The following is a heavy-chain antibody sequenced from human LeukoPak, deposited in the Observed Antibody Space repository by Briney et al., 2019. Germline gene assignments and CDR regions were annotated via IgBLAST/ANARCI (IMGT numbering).Heavy chain of an antibody. CDR2: IYYSGST. CDR1: GGSISSSSYY. J-gene: IGHJ4*02. CDR3: ARRLRGYPLGSFDY. Sequence: SGTLSLTCTVSGGSISSSSYYWGWIRQPPGKGLEWIGSIYYSGSTYYNPSLKSRVTISVDTSKNQFSLKLSSVTAADTAVYYCARRLRGYPLGSFDYWGQGTLVTVSS. D-gene: IGHD3-22*01. V-gene: IGHV4-39*01.